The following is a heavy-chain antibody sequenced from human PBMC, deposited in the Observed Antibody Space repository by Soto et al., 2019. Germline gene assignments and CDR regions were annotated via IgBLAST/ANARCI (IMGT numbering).Heavy chain of an antibody. CDR1: GGSISSSSYY. CDR2: IYYSGST. J-gene: IGHJ4*02. Sequence: QLQLQESGPGLVKPSETLSPTCTVSGGSISSSSYYWGWIRQPPGKGLEWIGSIYYSGSTYYNPSLKSRVTISVDTSKNQFSLKLSSVTAADTAVYYCARHGSKGKLRFLEWFHNFDYWGQGTLVTVSS. CDR3: ARHGSKGKLRFLEWFHNFDY. V-gene: IGHV4-39*01. D-gene: IGHD3-3*01.